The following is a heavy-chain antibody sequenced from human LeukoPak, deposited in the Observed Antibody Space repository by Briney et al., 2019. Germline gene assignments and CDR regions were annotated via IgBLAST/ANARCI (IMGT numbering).Heavy chain of an antibody. J-gene: IGHJ3*02. D-gene: IGHD2-21*02. V-gene: IGHV1-46*01. CDR3: ARSGYLVVTAYDAFDI. CDR1: GYTFTSYY. Sequence: ASVKVSCKPFGYTFTSYYIHWVRQAPGQGLEWMGIINPRGDYTTYAQNLQGRVTMTRDTSTSTIYMELSSLRSEDTAVYYCARSGYLVVTAYDAFDIWGQGTMVTVSS. CDR2: INPRGDYT.